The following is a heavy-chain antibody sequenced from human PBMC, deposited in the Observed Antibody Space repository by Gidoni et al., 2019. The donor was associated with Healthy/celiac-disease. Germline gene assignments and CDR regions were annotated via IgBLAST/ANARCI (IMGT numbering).Heavy chain of an antibody. Sequence: QLQLQESGPGLGKPSETLSLTCTVSGGSISSSSYYWGWIRQPPGKGLEWIGSIYYSGSTYYNPSLKSRVTISVDTSKNQFSLKLSSVTAADTAVYYCARDSRHYYGSGIFDYWGQGTLVTVSS. CDR2: IYYSGST. V-gene: IGHV4-39*07. CDR3: ARDSRHYYGSGIFDY. D-gene: IGHD3-10*01. J-gene: IGHJ4*02. CDR1: GGSISSSSYY.